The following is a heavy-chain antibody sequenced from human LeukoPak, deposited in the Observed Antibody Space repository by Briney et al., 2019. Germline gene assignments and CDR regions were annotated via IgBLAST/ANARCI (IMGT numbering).Heavy chain of an antibody. D-gene: IGHD3-10*02. Sequence: GGSLRLSCAASGFTFSSYSMNWVRQAPGKGLEWVSSISISSSYIYYADSVKGRFAISRDNAKNSLYLQMNSLRAEDTAVCYCARDYQMFGEFDYWGQGTLVTVSS. J-gene: IGHJ4*02. CDR3: ARDYQMFGEFDY. V-gene: IGHV3-21*01. CDR2: ISISSSYI. CDR1: GFTFSSYS.